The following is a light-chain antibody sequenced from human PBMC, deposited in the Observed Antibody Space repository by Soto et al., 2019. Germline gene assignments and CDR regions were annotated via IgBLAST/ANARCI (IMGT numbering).Light chain of an antibody. CDR2: EGS. J-gene: IGLJ1*01. CDR1: SSDVGTYKL. V-gene: IGLV2-23*01. CDR3: CSYAGSTSFYV. Sequence: QSALTQPASVSGSPGQSITISCTGSSSDVGTYKLVSWYQQHPGKAPKLIIYEGSKRPSGVSNRFSGSKSGNTASLTISGLHSDYEADYYCCSYAGSTSFYVLGTGTKLTVL.